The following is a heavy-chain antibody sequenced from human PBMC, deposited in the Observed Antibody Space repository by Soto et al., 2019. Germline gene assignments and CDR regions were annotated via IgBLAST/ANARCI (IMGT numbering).Heavy chain of an antibody. Sequence: QVQLVQSGAEVKKPGASVKVSCKASGYTFTSYGISWVRQAPGQGLEWMGWISAYNGNTNYAQKLQGRVTKTTDTSTSTAYMELRSLSSDDTAVYYCARARDSSGYPNAFDIWGQGTMVTVSS. CDR2: ISAYNGNT. CDR3: ARARDSSGYPNAFDI. J-gene: IGHJ3*02. D-gene: IGHD3-22*01. V-gene: IGHV1-18*01. CDR1: GYTFTSYG.